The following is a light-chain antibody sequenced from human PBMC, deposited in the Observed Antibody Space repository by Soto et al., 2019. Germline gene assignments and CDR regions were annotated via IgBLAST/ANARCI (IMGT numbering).Light chain of an antibody. J-gene: IGLJ1*01. CDR1: SSDLAIYNY. Sequence: QSALTQPASVSGAPGQSITISCTGTSSDLAIYNYVSWYQQQPGKAHKLMIYQVTNRPSGVSNRFSGSRSGNTASITISGIQAEDETVKYRSSYTDSKHYVYGTGTKLTVL. CDR2: QVT. V-gene: IGLV2-14*01. CDR3: SSYTDSKHYV.